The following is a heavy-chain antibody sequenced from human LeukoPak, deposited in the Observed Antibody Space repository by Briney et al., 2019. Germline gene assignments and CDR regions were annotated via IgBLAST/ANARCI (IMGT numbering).Heavy chain of an antibody. D-gene: IGHD2/OR15-2a*01. CDR2: INSDGSWT. CDR1: GNYW. CDR3: VSFYETY. V-gene: IGHV3-74*01. Sequence: GGSLRLSCAASGNYWMHWVRQVPGKGLVWVSLINSDGSWTSYADPVKGRFTISKDNAKNTVYLQMNSLRAEDTAVYYCVSFYETYWGRGTLVTVSS. J-gene: IGHJ4*02.